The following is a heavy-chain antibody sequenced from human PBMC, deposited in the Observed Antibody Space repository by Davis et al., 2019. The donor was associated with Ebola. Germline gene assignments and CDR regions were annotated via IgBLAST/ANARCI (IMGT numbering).Heavy chain of an antibody. CDR1: GFTFRSYW. CDR3: ARDQLISMGRGVIITAISYGMDV. Sequence: GGSLRLSCAASGFTFRSYWMSWVRQAPGKGLEWVANIKQDGNEKYYVDSVKGRFTISRDNAKNSLYLQMNSLRAEDTAVYYCARDQLISMGRGVIITAISYGMDVWGQGTTVTVSS. V-gene: IGHV3-7*03. J-gene: IGHJ6*02. D-gene: IGHD3-10*01. CDR2: IKQDGNEK.